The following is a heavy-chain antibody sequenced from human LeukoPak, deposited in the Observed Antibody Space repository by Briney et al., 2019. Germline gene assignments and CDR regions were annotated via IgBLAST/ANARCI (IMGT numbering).Heavy chain of an antibody. CDR3: ATSSDSSGND. Sequence: PGGSLRLSCAGSGFTFSNYWMSWVRQAPGKGLEWVANIKGDGSYKYYVDSVKGRFTISRDNAKSSLYLQMNTLRAEDTAVYYCATSSDSSGNDWGQGTLVTVSS. V-gene: IGHV3-7*03. CDR2: IKGDGSYK. CDR1: GFTFSNYW. J-gene: IGHJ4*02. D-gene: IGHD3-22*01.